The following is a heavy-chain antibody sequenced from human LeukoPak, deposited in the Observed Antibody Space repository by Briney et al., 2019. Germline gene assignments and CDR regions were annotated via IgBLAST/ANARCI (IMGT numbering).Heavy chain of an antibody. CDR3: AKDHGSSSWYGYFDY. V-gene: IGHV3-30*04. D-gene: IGHD6-13*01. CDR2: ISYDGSNK. J-gene: IGHJ4*02. Sequence: GGSLRLSCAASGFTFSSYAMHWVRQAPGKGLEWVAVISYDGSNKYYADSVKGRFTISRDNSKNTLYLQMNSLRAEDTTVYYCAKDHGSSSWYGYFDYWGQGTLVTASS. CDR1: GFTFSSYA.